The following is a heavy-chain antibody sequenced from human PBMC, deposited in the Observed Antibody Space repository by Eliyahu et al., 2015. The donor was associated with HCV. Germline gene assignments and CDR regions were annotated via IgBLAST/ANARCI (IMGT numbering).Heavy chain of an antibody. Sequence: EVQLLESGGGLVQPGGSLXLSCAASGFTFSSYAMSWVRQGPGEGVGGVSAISGSGGSTYYADSVKGRFTISRDNSKNTLYLQMNSLRAEDTAVYYCAKTSQITMIVVVKGGYFDYWGQGTLVTVSS. V-gene: IGHV3-23*01. CDR3: AKTSQITMIVVVKGGYFDY. J-gene: IGHJ4*02. CDR1: GFTFSSYA. CDR2: ISGSGGST. D-gene: IGHD3-22*01.